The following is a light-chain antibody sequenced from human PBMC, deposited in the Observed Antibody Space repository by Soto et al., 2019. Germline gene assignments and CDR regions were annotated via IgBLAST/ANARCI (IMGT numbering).Light chain of an antibody. J-gene: IGKJ4*01. V-gene: IGKV1-16*01. CDR3: QQYNSYPLT. CDR1: QGISTY. Sequence: DIQMTQSPSSLSASVGDRVIITCRASQGISTYLTWFQQQPGKAPKSLIYAAITLQSGVPSRFSGSGSGTDFTLTISNLQPEYFATYYCQQYNSYPLTFGGGTKVEIK. CDR2: AAI.